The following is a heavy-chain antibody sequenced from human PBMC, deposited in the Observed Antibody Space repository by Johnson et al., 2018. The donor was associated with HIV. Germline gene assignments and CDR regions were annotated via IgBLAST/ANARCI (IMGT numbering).Heavy chain of an antibody. V-gene: IGHV3-20*04. J-gene: IGHJ3*02. CDR1: GFTFSDYS. D-gene: IGHD1-26*01. Sequence: MLLVESGGVVVQPGGSLRLSCAASGFTFSDYSMHWVRQVPGKGLVWVSGINWNGGRTGYADSVKGRFTISRDNAKNSLHLQMNSLRAEDTALYYCARAYSGSYSPRSAFDIWGQGTMVTVSS. CDR3: ARAYSGSYSPRSAFDI. CDR2: INWNGGRT.